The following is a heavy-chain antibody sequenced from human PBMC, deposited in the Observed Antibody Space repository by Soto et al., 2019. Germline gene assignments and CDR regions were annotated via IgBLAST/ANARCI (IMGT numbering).Heavy chain of an antibody. CDR2: INHSGST. D-gene: IGHD3-3*01. CDR3: ARATIFGVVITLNWFDP. J-gene: IGHJ5*02. V-gene: IGHV4-34*01. CDR1: GGSFSGYY. Sequence: SETLSLTCAVYGGSFSGYYWSWIRQPPGKGLEWIGEINHSGSTNYNPSLKSRVTISVGTSKNQFSLKLSSVTAADTAVYYCARATIFGVVITLNWFDPWGQGTLVTVS.